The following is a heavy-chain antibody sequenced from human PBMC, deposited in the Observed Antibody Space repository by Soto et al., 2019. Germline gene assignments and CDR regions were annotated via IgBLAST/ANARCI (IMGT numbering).Heavy chain of an antibody. CDR3: ATGTTSSGWYYFDY. Sequence: AASVKVSCKVSGYTLTELSMHWVRQAPGKGLEWMGGFDPEDGETIYAQKFQGRVTMTEDTSTDTAYMELSSLRSEDTAVYYCATGTTSSGWYYFDYWGQGTLVTVSS. J-gene: IGHJ4*02. CDR1: GYTLTELS. CDR2: FDPEDGET. D-gene: IGHD6-19*01. V-gene: IGHV1-24*01.